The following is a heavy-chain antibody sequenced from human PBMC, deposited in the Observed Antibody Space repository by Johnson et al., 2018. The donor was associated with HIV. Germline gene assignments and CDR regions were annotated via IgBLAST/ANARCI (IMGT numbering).Heavy chain of an antibody. D-gene: IGHD6-13*01. J-gene: IGHJ3*02. Sequence: VQLVESGGGLVQPGGSLRLSCAASGFTFSSYWMSWVRQAPGKGLEWVANIKQDGSEKYYVDSVKGRFTISRDNAKNSLYLQMNSLRAEDTAGYYCVRRPFGAAPGADTFDIWGQGTMVTVSS. CDR3: VRRPFGAAPGADTFDI. CDR1: GFTFSSYW. CDR2: IKQDGSEK. V-gene: IGHV3-7*01.